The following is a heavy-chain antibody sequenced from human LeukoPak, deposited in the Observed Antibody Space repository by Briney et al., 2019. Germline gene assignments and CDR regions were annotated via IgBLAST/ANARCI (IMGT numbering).Heavy chain of an antibody. CDR1: GFTFSSYS. J-gene: IGHJ3*02. CDR2: ISSSSSTI. CDR3: AKDHSSGYPDAFDI. D-gene: IGHD3-10*01. Sequence: PGGSLRLSCAASGFTFSSYSMNWVRQAPGKGLEWVSYISSSSSTIYYADSVKGRFTISRDNSKNTLYLQMNSLRAEDTAVYYCAKDHSSGYPDAFDIWGQGTMVTVSS. V-gene: IGHV3-48*01.